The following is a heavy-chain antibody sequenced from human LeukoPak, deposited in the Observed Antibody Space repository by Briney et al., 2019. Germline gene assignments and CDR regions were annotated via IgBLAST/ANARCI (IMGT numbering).Heavy chain of an antibody. CDR1: GFTFSSYA. Sequence: GGSLRLSCAASGFTFSSYAMSWVRQAPEKGLEWVSAISASGGSTYYAASVKGRFTISRDNSRNTLYLQMSSLRAEDTAVYYCAKDLENDCSSTSCLSDYWGQGTLVTVSS. V-gene: IGHV3-23*01. CDR2: ISASGGST. D-gene: IGHD2-2*01. J-gene: IGHJ4*02. CDR3: AKDLENDCSSTSCLSDY.